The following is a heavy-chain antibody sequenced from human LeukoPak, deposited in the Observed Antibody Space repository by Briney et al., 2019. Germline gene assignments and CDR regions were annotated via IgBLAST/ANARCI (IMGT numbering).Heavy chain of an antibody. Sequence: SETLSLTCTVSGGSISSYYWSWIRQPPGKGLEWIGYIYYSGSTNYNPSLKSRVTISVDTSKNQFSLKLSSVTAADTAVYYCAKVVGDSSSWYMGYYYYMDVWGKGTTVTVSS. CDR1: GGSISSYY. CDR2: IYYSGST. V-gene: IGHV4-59*01. CDR3: AKVVGDSSSWYMGYYYYMDV. D-gene: IGHD6-13*01. J-gene: IGHJ6*03.